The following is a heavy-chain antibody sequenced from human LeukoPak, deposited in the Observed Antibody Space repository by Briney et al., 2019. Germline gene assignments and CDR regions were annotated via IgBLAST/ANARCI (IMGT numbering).Heavy chain of an antibody. CDR3: ARGGLGGWYNWFDP. D-gene: IGHD6-19*01. CDR1: GYTFTSYD. V-gene: IGHV1-8*01. Sequence: ASLKVSSKASGYTFTSYDINWVRQATGQGLEWMGWMNPNSGNTDYAQKFQGRVTMNRNTSISTAYKELSSLRSEDSAVYYCARGGLGGWYNWFDPWGQGTLVTVS. J-gene: IGHJ5*02. CDR2: MNPNSGNT.